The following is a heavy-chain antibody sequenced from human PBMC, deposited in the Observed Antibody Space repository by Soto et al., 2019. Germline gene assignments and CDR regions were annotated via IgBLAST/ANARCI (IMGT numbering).Heavy chain of an antibody. CDR3: AREGALKPFSS. Sequence: GGSLRLSCVASGFTFSNYNMNWVRQAPGKGLEWVSHISGSSIYIHYADSVRGRFTISRDNAKNSVYLQMDSLRVEDTAVYYCAREGALKPFSSWGQGALVTVPQ. CDR1: GFTFSNYN. V-gene: IGHV3-21*01. CDR2: ISGSSIYI. J-gene: IGHJ5*02.